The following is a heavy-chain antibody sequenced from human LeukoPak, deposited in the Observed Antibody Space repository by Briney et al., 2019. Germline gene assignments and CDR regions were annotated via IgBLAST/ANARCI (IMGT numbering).Heavy chain of an antibody. CDR1: GGSFSGYY. J-gene: IGHJ4*02. Sequence: SETLSLTCAVYGGSFSGYYWIWIRQPPGKGLEWIGEINHSGSTNYNPSLKSRVTISVDTSKNQFSLKLSSVTAADTAVYYCARHRHAYYYGSGSYFDYWGQGTLVTVSS. V-gene: IGHV4-34*01. CDR2: INHSGST. CDR3: ARHRHAYYYGSGSYFDY. D-gene: IGHD3-10*01.